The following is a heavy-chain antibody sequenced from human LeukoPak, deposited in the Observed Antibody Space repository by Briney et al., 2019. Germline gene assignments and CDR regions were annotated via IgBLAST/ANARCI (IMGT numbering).Heavy chain of an antibody. CDR1: GMMFSSYE. D-gene: IGHD3-22*01. J-gene: IGHJ4*02. CDR3: ASAMLASDSSGYYTSDYLEH. Sequence: PGGSLRLSCTASGMMFSSYEMFWVRQAPGKGLQWISYISSSGNTRKYADSVKGRVTISRDNAKKSLQLEMSGLRGDDSAIYYCASAMLASDSSGYYTSDYLEHWGQGTLVSVSS. V-gene: IGHV3-48*03. CDR2: ISSSGNTR.